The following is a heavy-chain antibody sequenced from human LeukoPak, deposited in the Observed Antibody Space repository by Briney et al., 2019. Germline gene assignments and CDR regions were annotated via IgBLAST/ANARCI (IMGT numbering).Heavy chain of an antibody. D-gene: IGHD4-23*01. J-gene: IGHJ4*02. CDR3: ARDPPNSPFDY. Sequence: GGSLRLSCAASGFTFSSYGMHWVRQAPGKGLEWVAVIWYDRSNKYYAGSVKGRFTISRDNSKNTLYLQMNSLRAEDTAVYYCARDPPNSPFDYWGQGTLVTVSS. V-gene: IGHV3-33*01. CDR1: GFTFSSYG. CDR2: IWYDRSNK.